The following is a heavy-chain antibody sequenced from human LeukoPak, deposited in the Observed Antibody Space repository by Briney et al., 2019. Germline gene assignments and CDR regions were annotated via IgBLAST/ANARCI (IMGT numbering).Heavy chain of an antibody. CDR2: ISYDGSNK. V-gene: IGHV3-30-3*01. Sequence: GGSLRLSCAASGFTFSSYAMHWVRQAPGKRLEWVAVISYDGSNKYYADSVKSRFTISRDNSTNTLYLQMNSLRAEDTAAYYCARDTFSDHWGQGTLVTVSS. CDR3: ARDTFSDH. D-gene: IGHD3-16*01. CDR1: GFTFSSYA. J-gene: IGHJ4*02.